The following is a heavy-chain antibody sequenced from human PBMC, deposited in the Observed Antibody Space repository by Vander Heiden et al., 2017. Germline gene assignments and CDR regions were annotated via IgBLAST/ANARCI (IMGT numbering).Heavy chain of an antibody. CDR2: IYSGCST. D-gene: IGHD3-10*01. Sequence: QPSGSLRPSCAPSGFTVSSNYMSWARQAPGKGLEWVSVIYSGCSTDYADSVKGRFTISRDNSKNTLYLQMNSLRAEDTAVYYCARIWFGAPRDWGQGTLVTVSS. CDR3: ARIWFGAPRD. J-gene: IGHJ4*02. CDR1: GFTVSSNY. V-gene: IGHV3-53*01.